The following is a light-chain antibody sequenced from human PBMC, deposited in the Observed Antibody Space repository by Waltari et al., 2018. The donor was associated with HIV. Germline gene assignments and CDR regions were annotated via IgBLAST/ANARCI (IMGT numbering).Light chain of an antibody. CDR2: KAS. Sequence: DIQMTQSPSTLSASVGDRVTLTCRASQKLDSGLAWYQQKPGKAPKLLIYKASTLESGVPSRFSGSGSGTEFTLTISSLQPDDFATYYCQQYNRYSYTFGQGTKLEIK. CDR1: QKLDSG. J-gene: IGKJ2*01. V-gene: IGKV1-5*03. CDR3: QQYNRYSYT.